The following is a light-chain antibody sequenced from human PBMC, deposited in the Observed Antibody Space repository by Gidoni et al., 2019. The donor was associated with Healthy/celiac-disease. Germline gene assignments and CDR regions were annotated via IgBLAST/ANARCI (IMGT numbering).Light chain of an antibody. CDR1: QGISSY. CDR3: QQYYSYPLT. V-gene: IGKV1-8*01. CDR2: AAS. Sequence: AIRMTQSPSSFSASTGDRVTITCRASQGISSYLAWYQQKPGKAPKLLIYAASTLQSEVPSRFSGSGSGTDFTLTISCLQSEEFATYYCQQYYSYPLTFGGGTKVEIK. J-gene: IGKJ4*01.